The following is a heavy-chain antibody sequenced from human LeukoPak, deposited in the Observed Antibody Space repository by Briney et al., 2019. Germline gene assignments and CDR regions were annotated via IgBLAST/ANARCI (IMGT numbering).Heavy chain of an antibody. CDR3: AKEGRDVKNARYGMDV. Sequence: GGSLRLSCAASGFTFGSYAMNWVRQAPGKGLEWVSVIYSGGTTYYADSVKGRFTFSRDNSKNTLYLQMNSLRAEDTAVYYCAKEGRDVKNARYGMDVWGQGTTVTVSS. J-gene: IGHJ6*02. V-gene: IGHV3-23*03. CDR1: GFTFGSYA. CDR2: IYSGGTT. D-gene: IGHD5-24*01.